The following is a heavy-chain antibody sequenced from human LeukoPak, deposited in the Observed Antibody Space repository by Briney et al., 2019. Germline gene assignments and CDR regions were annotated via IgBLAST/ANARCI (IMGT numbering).Heavy chain of an antibody. J-gene: IGHJ4*02. CDR1: GFTFSTYW. CDR3: ARDLTDTAIDTIDY. D-gene: IGHD3-9*01. V-gene: IGHV3-7*01. Sequence: GGSLRLSCAASGFTFSTYWMSWVRQAPGKGLEWVANINQDGSEKYYLDSVRGRFTISRDNAKNSLYLQMSSLRAEDTALYYCARDLTDTAIDTIDYWGQGTLVTVSS. CDR2: INQDGSEK.